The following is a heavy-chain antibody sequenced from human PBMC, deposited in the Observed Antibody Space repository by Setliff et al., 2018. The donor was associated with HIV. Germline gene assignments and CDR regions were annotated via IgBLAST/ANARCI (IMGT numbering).Heavy chain of an antibody. CDR1: GGTFSSYG. CDR2: IIPVFGTT. J-gene: IGHJ4*02. V-gene: IGHV1-69*13. Sequence: SVKVSCKASGGTFSSYGISWVRQAPGQGLEWMGGIIPVFGTTNYALKFQGRVTITADESTGTAYMELSSLRSEDTAVYYCARVRLYNTAPDYWGQGILVTVSS. D-gene: IGHD3-3*01. CDR3: ARVRLYNTAPDY.